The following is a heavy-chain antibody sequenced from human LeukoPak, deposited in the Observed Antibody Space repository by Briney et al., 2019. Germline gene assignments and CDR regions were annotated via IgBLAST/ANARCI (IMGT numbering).Heavy chain of an antibody. CDR2: INHRGST. CDR1: GGSFSGYY. V-gene: IGHV4-34*01. D-gene: IGHD2-15*01. CDR3: ARRAELRYCSGGSCYVGAFDI. J-gene: IGHJ3*02. Sequence: SETLSLTCAVYGGSFSGYYWSWIRQPPGKGLEWIGEINHRGSTNYNPSLKCRVTISVDTSKNQFSLKLSSVTAADTAVYYCARRAELRYCSGGSCYVGAFDIWGQGTMVTVSS.